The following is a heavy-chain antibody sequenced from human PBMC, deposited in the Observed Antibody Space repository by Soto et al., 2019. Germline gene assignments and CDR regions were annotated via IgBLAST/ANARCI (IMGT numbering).Heavy chain of an antibody. V-gene: IGHV1-69*01. Sequence: GXSVKGSCKASGGTFSSYAISWVRQAPVQGLEWMGGIIPIFGTANYAQKFQGRVTITADESTSTAYMELSSLRSEDTAVYYCARICVLLWFGELFMDNWFDPWGQGTLVTVSS. CDR3: ARICVLLWFGELFMDNWFDP. J-gene: IGHJ5*02. CDR1: GGTFSSYA. D-gene: IGHD3-10*01. CDR2: IIPIFGTA.